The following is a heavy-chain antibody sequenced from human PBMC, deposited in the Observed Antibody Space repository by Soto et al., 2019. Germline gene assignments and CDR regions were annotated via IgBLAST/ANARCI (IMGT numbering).Heavy chain of an antibody. Sequence: SETLSLTCPVSSGSISSSSYYWGWILQHPGKGLEWIGSIYYSGSTYYNPSLKSRVTISVDTSKNQFSLKLSSVTAADTAVYYCARHGQAVAGPRGGDYWGQGTLVTVSS. CDR1: SGSISSSSYY. J-gene: IGHJ4*02. CDR2: IYYSGST. D-gene: IGHD6-19*01. CDR3: ARHGQAVAGPRGGDY. V-gene: IGHV4-39*01.